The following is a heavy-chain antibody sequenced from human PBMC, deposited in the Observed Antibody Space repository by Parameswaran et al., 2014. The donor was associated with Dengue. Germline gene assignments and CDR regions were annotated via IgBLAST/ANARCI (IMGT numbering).Heavy chain of an antibody. Sequence: WVRQAPGQGLEWMGRIIPILGIANYAQKFQGRVTITADKSTSTAYMELSSLRSEDTAVYYCARAIGDDYSLGNWFDPWGQGTLVTVSS. V-gene: IGHV1-69*04. J-gene: IGHJ5*02. CDR2: IIPILGIA. D-gene: IGHD4-11*01. CDR3: ARAIGDDYSLGNWFDP.